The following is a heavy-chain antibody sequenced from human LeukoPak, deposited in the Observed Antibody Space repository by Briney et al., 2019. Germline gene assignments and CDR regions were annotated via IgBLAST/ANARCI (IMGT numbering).Heavy chain of an antibody. V-gene: IGHV3-21*04. Sequence: PGGSLRLSCAASGFTFSSYSMNWVRQAPGKGLEWVSSISSSSSYIYYADSVKGRFTISRDNAKNSLYLQMNSLRAEDTALYHCARDGGLVRGDAFDIWGQGTMVTVSS. CDR1: GFTFSSYS. D-gene: IGHD3-16*01. CDR2: ISSSSSYI. J-gene: IGHJ3*02. CDR3: ARDGGLVRGDAFDI.